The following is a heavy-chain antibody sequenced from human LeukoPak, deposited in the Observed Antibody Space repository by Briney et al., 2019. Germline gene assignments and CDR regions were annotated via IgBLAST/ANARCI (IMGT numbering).Heavy chain of an antibody. CDR3: ARIYGANSKYYFDY. J-gene: IGHJ4*02. Sequence: GGTLRLSCAASGITFSDYWMSWVRQAPGKGPEWVANINDDGSEKYYMGSVKGRFTISRDNAKNSLYLQMNSLRAEDTAVYYCARIYGANSKYYFDYWGQGTLVTVSS. D-gene: IGHD4-23*01. CDR2: INDDGSEK. V-gene: IGHV3-7*01. CDR1: GITFSDYW.